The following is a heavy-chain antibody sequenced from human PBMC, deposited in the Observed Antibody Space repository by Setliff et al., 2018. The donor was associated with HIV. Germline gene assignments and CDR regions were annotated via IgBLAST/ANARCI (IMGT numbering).Heavy chain of an antibody. CDR1: AGSVSSHY. CDR3: ARLKDYYYYYMDV. V-gene: IGHV4-59*02. J-gene: IGHJ6*03. Sequence: LSLTCTVSAGSVSSHYWSWIRQPPGKALEWIGYMYYSGNTNYNPSLKSRVTISLDTSKNQFSLKLSSVTAADTAVYYCARLKDYYYYYMDVWGKGTTVTVSS. CDR2: MYYSGNT.